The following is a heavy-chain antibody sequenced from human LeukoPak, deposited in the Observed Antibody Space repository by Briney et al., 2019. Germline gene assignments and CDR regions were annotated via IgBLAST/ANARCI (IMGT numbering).Heavy chain of an antibody. J-gene: IGHJ4*02. CDR3: ARSLYQLLSPFDY. V-gene: IGHV4-59*01. CDR2: IYYSGST. Sequence: PSETLSLTCTVSGGSISSYYWSWIRQPPGKGLEWIGYIYYSGSTNYNPSLKSRVTISVDTSKNQFSLKLSSVTAADTAVYYCARSLYQLLSPFDYWGQGTLVTVSS. CDR1: GGSISSYY. D-gene: IGHD2-2*01.